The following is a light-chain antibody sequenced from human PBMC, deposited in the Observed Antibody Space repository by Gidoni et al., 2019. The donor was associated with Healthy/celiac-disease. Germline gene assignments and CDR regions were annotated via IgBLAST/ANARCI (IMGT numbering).Light chain of an antibody. V-gene: IGKV1-5*03. CDR2: KAS. CDR3: QQYNSYQYT. Sequence: DFQMTQSPSTLSASVVDRVTSTCRASQSMSSWLAWYQQKPGKAPKLLIDKASSLESGVPSRFSGSGSGKEFTLTISSLQPDDFATYYCQQYNSYQYTFGQGTKLEIK. CDR1: QSMSSW. J-gene: IGKJ2*01.